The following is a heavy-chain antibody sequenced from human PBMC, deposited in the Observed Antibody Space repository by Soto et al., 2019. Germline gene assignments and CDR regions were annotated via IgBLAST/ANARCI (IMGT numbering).Heavy chain of an antibody. D-gene: IGHD1-26*01. CDR1: GYSFTSYG. CDR2: ISVYNGKT. V-gene: IGHV1-18*03. Sequence: QVQLVQSGGEVKKPGASVKVSCKASGYSFTSYGICWVRQAPGRGLEWMGWISVYNGKTNYAQKLQARVTMTTDTSTSTAYMELRNLGSDDMAVYYCARVWYSGAWTAFDYWGQGTVVTVSS. J-gene: IGHJ4*02. CDR3: ARVWYSGAWTAFDY.